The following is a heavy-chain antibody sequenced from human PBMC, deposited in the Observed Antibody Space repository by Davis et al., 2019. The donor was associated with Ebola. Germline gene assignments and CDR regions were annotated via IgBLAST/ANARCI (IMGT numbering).Heavy chain of an antibody. J-gene: IGHJ5*02. Sequence: GPLRLSCAVYGGSFSGYYWSWIRQPPGKGLEWIGEINHSGSTNYNPSLKSRVTISVDTSKNQFSLKLSSVTAADTAVYYCARSGGISRFDPWGQGTLVTVSS. CDR1: GGSFSGYY. CDR3: ARSGGISRFDP. V-gene: IGHV4-34*01. D-gene: IGHD2-15*01. CDR2: INHSGST.